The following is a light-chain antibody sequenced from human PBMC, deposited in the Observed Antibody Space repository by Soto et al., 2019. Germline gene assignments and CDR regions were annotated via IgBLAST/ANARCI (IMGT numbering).Light chain of an antibody. CDR3: QQRSNWPYLT. Sequence: EIGLTQSPDTLSLSPGERATLSCRASQSVSSYLGWYQQKPGQAPRLLIYDASNRAYGVPARFRGSGSGTNFTLTIASLEPDDFAVYYCQQRSNWPYLTFGGGTRV. V-gene: IGKV3-11*01. CDR1: QSVSSY. J-gene: IGKJ4*01. CDR2: DAS.